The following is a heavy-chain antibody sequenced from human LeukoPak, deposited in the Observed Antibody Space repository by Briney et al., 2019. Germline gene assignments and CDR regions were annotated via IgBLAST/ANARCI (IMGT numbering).Heavy chain of an antibody. D-gene: IGHD6-19*01. J-gene: IGHJ5*02. CDR1: GYSISSGYY. Sequence: SETLSLTCTVSGYSISSGYYWGWIRQPPGKGLEWIGSIYHSGSTYYNPSLKSRVTISVDTSKNQFSLKLSSVTAADTAVYYCARDGIAVAVWWFDPWGQGTLVTVSS. V-gene: IGHV4-38-2*02. CDR2: IYHSGST. CDR3: ARDGIAVAVWWFDP.